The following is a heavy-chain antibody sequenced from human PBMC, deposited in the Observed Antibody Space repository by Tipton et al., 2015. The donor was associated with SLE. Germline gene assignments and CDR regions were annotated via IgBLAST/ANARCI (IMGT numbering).Heavy chain of an antibody. CDR3: ARGEQWLVFAFDI. J-gene: IGHJ3*02. Sequence: TLSLTCAVYGVSFSGYYWSWIRQPPGKGLEWIGEINHSGSTNYNPSLKSRVTISVDTSKNQFSLKLSSVTAADTAVYYCARGEQWLVFAFDIWGQGTMVTVSS. CDR1: GVSFSGYY. V-gene: IGHV4-34*01. D-gene: IGHD6-19*01. CDR2: INHSGST.